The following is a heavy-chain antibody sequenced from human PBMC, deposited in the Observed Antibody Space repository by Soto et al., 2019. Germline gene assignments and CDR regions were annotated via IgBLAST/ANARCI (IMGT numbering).Heavy chain of an antibody. V-gene: IGHV1-69*01. D-gene: IGHD6-6*01. CDR3: ARDRGSSAPRYNWFDP. CDR2: IIPIFGTA. J-gene: IGHJ5*02. CDR1: GGTFSSYA. Sequence: QVQLVQSGAEVKKPGSSVKVSCKASGGTFSSYAISWVRQAPGQGLEWMGGIIPIFGTANYAQKFQGRVTITADESTSTAYMELSSLRSEDTAVYYCARDRGSSAPRYNWFDPWGQGTLVTVSS.